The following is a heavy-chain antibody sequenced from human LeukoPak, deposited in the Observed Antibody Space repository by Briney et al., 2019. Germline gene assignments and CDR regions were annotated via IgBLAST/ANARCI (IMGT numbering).Heavy chain of an antibody. CDR1: GASINNNY. D-gene: IGHD3-3*02. CDR3: ARDLASPPYNWFDP. Sequence: SETLSLTCTVSGASINNNYWSWIRQPAGKGLEWIGRIHGGGSTNYNPSLKSRVTVSIDTSKNQFSLKLSSMTAADTAVYYCARDLASPPYNWFDPWGQGTLVTVSS. V-gene: IGHV4-4*07. J-gene: IGHJ5*02. CDR2: IHGGGST.